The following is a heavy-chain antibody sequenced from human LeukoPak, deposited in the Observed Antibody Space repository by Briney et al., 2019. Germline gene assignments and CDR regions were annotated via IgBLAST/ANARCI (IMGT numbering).Heavy chain of an antibody. D-gene: IGHD2-15*01. CDR1: GGSISTYY. V-gene: IGHV4-4*07. CDR3: ARRPDCSGGSCYSDGWFDP. CDR2: IYTSGST. Sequence: SETLSLTCTVSGGSISTYYWSWIRQPAGKGLEWIGRIYTSGSTNYNPSLKSRVTISVDTSKNQFSLKLSSVTAADTAVYYCARRPDCSGGSCYSDGWFDPWGQGTLVTVSS. J-gene: IGHJ5*02.